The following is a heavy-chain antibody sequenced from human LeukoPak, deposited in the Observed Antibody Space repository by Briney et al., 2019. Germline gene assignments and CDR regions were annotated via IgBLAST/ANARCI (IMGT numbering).Heavy chain of an antibody. D-gene: IGHD3-22*01. CDR1: GFTFSSYG. V-gene: IGHV3-23*01. J-gene: IGHJ4*02. CDR3: AKEGITMIVGLWAY. Sequence: PGGSLRLSCAASGFTFSSYGMSRVRQAPGKGLEWVSAISGSGGSTYYADSVKGRFAISRDNSKNTLYLQMNSLRAEDTAVYYCAKEGITMIVGLWAYWGQGTLVTVSS. CDR2: ISGSGGST.